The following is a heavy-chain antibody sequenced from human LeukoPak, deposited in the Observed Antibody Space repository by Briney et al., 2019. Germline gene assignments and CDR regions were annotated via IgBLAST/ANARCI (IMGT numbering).Heavy chain of an antibody. CDR3: ARGGRRIAAAGTGFGDY. V-gene: IGHV4-59*01. CDR2: IYYSGST. J-gene: IGHJ4*02. CDR1: GGSISSYY. Sequence: PSETLSLTCTVSGGSISSYYWSWIRQPPGKGLEWIGYIYYSGSTNYNPSLKSRVTISVDTSKNQFSLKLSSVTAADTAVYYCARGGRRIAAAGTGFGDYWGQGTLVTVSS. D-gene: IGHD6-13*01.